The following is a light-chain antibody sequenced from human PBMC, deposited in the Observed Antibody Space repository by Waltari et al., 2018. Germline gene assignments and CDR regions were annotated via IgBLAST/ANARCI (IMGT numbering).Light chain of an antibody. J-gene: IGLJ2*01. CDR3: SSYAGDNRLI. CDR2: QVN. CDR1: SNDVGYFDL. Sequence: QSALTQPASVSGSPGQSITISCTGTSNDVGYFDLVSCYQQHPSKAPKLLIYQVNQRPSEISYRFSGSKSGSTASLTISGLQSEDEADYYCSSYAGDNRLIFGGGTKVTVL. V-gene: IGLV2-23*02.